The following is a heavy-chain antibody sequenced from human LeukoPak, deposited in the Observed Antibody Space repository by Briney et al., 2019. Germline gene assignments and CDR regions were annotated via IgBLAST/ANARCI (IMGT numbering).Heavy chain of an antibody. V-gene: IGHV3-48*02. CDR2: ISSGSTTI. J-gene: IGHJ2*01. Sequence: PGGSLRLSCVASGFTFSAHSLNWARQAPGKGLEWISYISSGSTTIYYADSVKGRFTISRDNAKNSLYLQMNSLRDEDTALYYCARGNLTPYRDFDLWGRGTLVTVSS. CDR3: ARGNLTPYRDFDL. D-gene: IGHD4-23*01. CDR1: GFTFSAHS.